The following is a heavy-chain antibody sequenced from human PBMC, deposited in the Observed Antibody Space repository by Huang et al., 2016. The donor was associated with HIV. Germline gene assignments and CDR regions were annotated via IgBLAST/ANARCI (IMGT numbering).Heavy chain of an antibody. V-gene: IGHV3-30*18. Sequence: QVHLVESGGGVVQPGGSLRLSCAASGFKLSGFGMHWGRQAPGKGRGWLEGISYDGRSQFYTDSVKGRFAIARDNSDNTLSLQMKGLRPDDTAVYYCAKESRWFSDFDHWGQGVLVSVSS. CDR1: GFKLSGFG. D-gene: IGHD2-15*01. CDR3: AKESRWFSDFDH. CDR2: ISYDGRSQ. J-gene: IGHJ4*02.